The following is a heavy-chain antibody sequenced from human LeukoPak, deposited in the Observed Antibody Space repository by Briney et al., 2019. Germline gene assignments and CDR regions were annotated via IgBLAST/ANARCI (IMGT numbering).Heavy chain of an antibody. CDR2: ISSSSSTI. CDR3: ARDLGYSSPYGMDV. J-gene: IGHJ6*02. V-gene: IGHV3-48*02. D-gene: IGHD6-13*01. Sequence: GGSLRLSCAASGFTVSSNYMSWVRQAPGKGLEWVSYISSSSSTIYYADSVKGRFTISRDNAKNSLYLQMNSLRDEDTAVYYCARDLGYSSPYGMDVWGQGTTVTVSS. CDR1: GFTVSSNY.